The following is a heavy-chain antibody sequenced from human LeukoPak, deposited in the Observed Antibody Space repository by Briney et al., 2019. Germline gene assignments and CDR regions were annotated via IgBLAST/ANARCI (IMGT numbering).Heavy chain of an antibody. D-gene: IGHD3-9*01. J-gene: IGHJ4*02. CDR1: GYTFTSYY. CDR3: AKVERIDYDILTGYTTEDG. V-gene: IGHV1-46*01. CDR2: INPGGGST. Sequence: GASVKVSCKASGYTFTSYYMHWVRQAPGQGLEWMGIINPGGGSTIYAQKFQGRVTLTRDTSTSTVYMELSSLRSEDTAVYYCAKVERIDYDILTGYTTEDGWGQGTLVTVSS.